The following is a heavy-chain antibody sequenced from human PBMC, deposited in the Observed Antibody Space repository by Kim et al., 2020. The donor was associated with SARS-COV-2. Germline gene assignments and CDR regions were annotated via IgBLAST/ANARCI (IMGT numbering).Heavy chain of an antibody. J-gene: IGHJ4*02. CDR1: GYTFTGYY. CDR2: INPNSGGT. Sequence: ASVKVSCKASGYTFTGYYMHWVRQAPGQGLEWMGWINPNSGGTNYAQKFQGRVTMTRDTSISTAYMELSRLRSDDTAVYYCARDHPSSSPFDYWGQGTLVTVSS. CDR3: ARDHPSSSPFDY. V-gene: IGHV1-2*02. D-gene: IGHD6-6*01.